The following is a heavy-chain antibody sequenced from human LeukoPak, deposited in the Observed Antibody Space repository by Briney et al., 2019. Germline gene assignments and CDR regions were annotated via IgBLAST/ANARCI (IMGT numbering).Heavy chain of an antibody. J-gene: IGHJ4*02. CDR3: ARALRDGYNRGFDC. D-gene: IGHD5-24*01. CDR2: IYSGGSI. CDR1: GITVGSNY. Sequence: PGGSLRLSCTVSGITVGSNYMTWVRQAPGKGLEWVSVIYSGGSILYADSVKGRFTISRDNSKNTLYLQMNSLRAEDTAVYYCARALRDGYNRGFDCWGQGTLVTVSS. V-gene: IGHV3-66*01.